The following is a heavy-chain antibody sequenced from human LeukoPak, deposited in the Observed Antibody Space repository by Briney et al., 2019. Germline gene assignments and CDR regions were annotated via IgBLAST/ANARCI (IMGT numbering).Heavy chain of an antibody. D-gene: IGHD4-11*01. V-gene: IGHV3-30*04. CDR3: AKDLPAETKMGGFDY. Sequence: GGSLRLSCAASGFPFGRHAIHWLRQAPGKGLEWVAVISFDGNNQYYADSVKGRFTTSRDNSKNTLYLQMNSLRPEDTAIYYCAKDLPAETKMGGFDYWGQGTLVTISS. CDR1: GFPFGRHA. CDR2: ISFDGNNQ. J-gene: IGHJ4*02.